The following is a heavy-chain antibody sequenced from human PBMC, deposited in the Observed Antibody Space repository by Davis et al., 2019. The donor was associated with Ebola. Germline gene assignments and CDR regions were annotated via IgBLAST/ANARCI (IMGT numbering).Heavy chain of an antibody. CDR1: RFTFSSYG. CDR3: AKDRPPYPDLDY. V-gene: IGHV3-30*02. J-gene: IGHJ4*02. D-gene: IGHD2-21*01. CDR2: IRYDGSNK. Sequence: GGSLRLSCAASRFTFSSYGMHWVRQAPGKGLEWVAFIRYDGSNKYYADSVKGRFTISRDNSKNTLYLQMNSLRAEDTAVYYCAKDRPPYPDLDYWGQGTLVTVSS.